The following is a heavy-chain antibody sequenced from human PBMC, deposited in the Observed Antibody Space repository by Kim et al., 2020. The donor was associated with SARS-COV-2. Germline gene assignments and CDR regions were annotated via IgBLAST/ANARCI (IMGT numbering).Heavy chain of an antibody. D-gene: IGHD2-21*01. CDR3: AKGVITRGFDY. Sequence: SYADSVKGRVTISSDKTKSTLYLHMNSLRVEDTAVYYCAKGVITRGFDYWGQGTLVTVSS. V-gene: IGHV3-23*01. J-gene: IGHJ4*02.